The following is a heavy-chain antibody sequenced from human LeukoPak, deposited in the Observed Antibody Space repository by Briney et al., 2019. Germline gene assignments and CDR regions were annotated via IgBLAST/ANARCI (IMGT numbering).Heavy chain of an antibody. D-gene: IGHD6-19*01. CDR3: ARDHEAVAGPFDY. CDR2: IIPILGIA. CDR1: GGTFTSYA. J-gene: IGHJ4*02. V-gene: IGHV1-69*04. Sequence: SVKVSSTASGGTFTSYAISWVRQTPGQGLEWMGRIIPILGIANYAQKFQGRVTITADKSTSTAYMELSSLRSEDTAVYYCARDHEAVAGPFDYWGQGTLVTVSS.